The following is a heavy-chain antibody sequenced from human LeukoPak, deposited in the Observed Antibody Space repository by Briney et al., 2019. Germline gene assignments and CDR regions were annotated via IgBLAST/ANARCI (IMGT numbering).Heavy chain of an antibody. D-gene: IGHD3-3*01. CDR2: INPNSGGT. Sequence: ASVKVSCKASGYIFTDYYMHWVRQAPGQELGWMGRINPNSGGTNYAQKFQGRVTMTRDTSISTAYTELSSLRSEDTAVYYCARDQVTIFGVVITAFDYWGQGTLVTVSS. CDR3: ARDQVTIFGVVITAFDY. V-gene: IGHV1/OR15-1*02. J-gene: IGHJ4*02. CDR1: GYIFTDYY.